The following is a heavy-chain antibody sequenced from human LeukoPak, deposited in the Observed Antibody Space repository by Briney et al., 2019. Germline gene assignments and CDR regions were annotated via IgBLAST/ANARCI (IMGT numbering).Heavy chain of an antibody. D-gene: IGHD4-23*01. CDR2: ISTTGGST. Sequence: TGGSLRLSCAASGFSFNNCAMSWVRQAPGKGLEWVSAISTTGGSTYYADSVKGRFTVSRDNSKNTLSLQMDSLRVEDTALYYCAKDWTTVVTPKGYYFDSWGQGTLVTVSS. CDR3: AKDWTTVVTPKGYYFDS. CDR1: GFSFNNCA. V-gene: IGHV3-23*01. J-gene: IGHJ4*02.